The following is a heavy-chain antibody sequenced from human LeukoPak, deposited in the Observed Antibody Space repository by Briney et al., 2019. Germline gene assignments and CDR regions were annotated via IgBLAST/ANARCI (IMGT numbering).Heavy chain of an antibody. CDR3: ATVEGSGWYGNY. CDR2: IFYSGST. D-gene: IGHD6-19*01. Sequence: PSETLSLTCSVSGGSISSSTDYWGWIRQPPGKGLEWIGSIFYSGSTYYNPSLKTRVTISVDTSNNHFSLRLRSVTAADTAVYYCATVEGSGWYGNYWGQGTLVTVSS. V-gene: IGHV4-39*02. CDR1: GGSISSSTDY. J-gene: IGHJ4*02.